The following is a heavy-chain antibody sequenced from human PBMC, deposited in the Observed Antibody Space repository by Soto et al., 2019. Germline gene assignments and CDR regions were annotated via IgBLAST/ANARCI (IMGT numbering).Heavy chain of an antibody. Sequence: QVQLVESGGGVVQPGRSLRLSCAASGFTLSSYGMHWVRQAPGKGLEWVAVIWHDDKYYVNSVKGRFNISRDNSKNTLYLQMSSLRAEDTAVYYWARDQIFYGGNSFDSWGQGTLVTVSS. D-gene: IGHD4-17*01. J-gene: IGHJ4*02. CDR1: GFTLSSYG. V-gene: IGHV3-33*01. CDR2: IWHDDK. CDR3: ARDQIFYGGNSFDS.